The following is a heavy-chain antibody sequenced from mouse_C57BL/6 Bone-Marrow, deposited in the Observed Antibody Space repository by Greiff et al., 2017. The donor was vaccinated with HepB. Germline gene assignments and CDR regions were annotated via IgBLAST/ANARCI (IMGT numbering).Heavy chain of an antibody. CDR3: TRPVVAPFDY. CDR2: IRNKANNHAT. J-gene: IGHJ2*01. CDR1: GFTFSDAW. V-gene: IGHV6-6*01. Sequence: EVMLVESGGGLVQPGGSMKLSCAASGFTFSDAWMDWVRQSPEKGLEWVAEIRNKANNHATYYAESVKGRFTISRDDSKSSVYLQMNSLRAEDTGIYYCTRPVVAPFDYWGQGTTLTVSS. D-gene: IGHD1-1*01.